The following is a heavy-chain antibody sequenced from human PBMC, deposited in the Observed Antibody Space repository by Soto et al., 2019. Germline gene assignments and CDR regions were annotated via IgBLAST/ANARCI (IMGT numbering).Heavy chain of an antibody. CDR3: AKDGGPKWGVGDIDY. CDR1: GFTFSSYG. CDR2: ISYDGSNK. Sequence: QVQLVESGGGVVQPGRSLRLSCAASGFTFSSYGMHWVRQAPGKGLEWVAVISYDGSNKYYADSVKGRFTISRDNSKNPLYRQMNSLGAEETALYYCAKDGGPKWGVGDIDYWVQGTLVTVST. J-gene: IGHJ4*02. D-gene: IGHD7-27*01. V-gene: IGHV3-30*18.